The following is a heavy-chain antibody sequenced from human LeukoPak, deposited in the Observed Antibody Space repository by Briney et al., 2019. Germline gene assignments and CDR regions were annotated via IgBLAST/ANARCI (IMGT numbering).Heavy chain of an antibody. CDR3: LVGARKVDY. CDR2: ISGSGSST. Sequence: GSLRLSCAASGFTFNTYAMSWVRQAPGKGLEWVSAISGSGSSTYYADSVKGRFTISRDNSKNTLYLQMNSLRAEDTAVYYALVGARKVDYWGQGTLVTVSS. CDR1: GFTFNTYA. D-gene: IGHD1-26*01. V-gene: IGHV3-23*01. J-gene: IGHJ4*02.